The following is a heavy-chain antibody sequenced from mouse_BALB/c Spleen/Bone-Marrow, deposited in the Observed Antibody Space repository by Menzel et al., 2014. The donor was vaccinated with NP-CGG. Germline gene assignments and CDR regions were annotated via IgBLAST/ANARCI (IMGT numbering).Heavy chain of an antibody. CDR2: INPSSGYT. CDR3: ARRYGSLWYFDV. D-gene: IGHD1-1*01. CDR1: GYTFTDYW. J-gene: IGHJ1*01. Sequence: QVQLQQSGAELAKPGASVKMSCKASGYTFTDYWMHWVKQRPGQGLEWIGYINPSSGYTEYNQKFKDKATLTADKSSSTAYMQLNILTSGDSAVYYCARRYGSLWYFDVWGEGTTITVSS. V-gene: IGHV1-7*01.